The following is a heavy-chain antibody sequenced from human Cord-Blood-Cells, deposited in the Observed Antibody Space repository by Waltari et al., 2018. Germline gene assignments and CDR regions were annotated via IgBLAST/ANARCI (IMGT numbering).Heavy chain of an antibody. CDR3: ARRNFWSGYHAFDI. D-gene: IGHD3-3*01. CDR1: GFTFSSYS. Sequence: EVQLVESGGGLVKPGGSLRLSCAASGFTFSSYSMNWVRQAPGKGREWVSSMSSSRSYIYYADSVKGRFTISRDNAKNSLYLQMNSLRAEDTAVYYCARRNFWSGYHAFDIWGQGTMVTVSS. J-gene: IGHJ3*02. CDR2: MSSSRSYI. V-gene: IGHV3-21*01.